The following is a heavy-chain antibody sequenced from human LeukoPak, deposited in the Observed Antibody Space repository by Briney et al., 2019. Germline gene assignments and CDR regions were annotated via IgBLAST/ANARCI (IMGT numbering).Heavy chain of an antibody. V-gene: IGHV1-18*01. Sequence: ASVKVSCKASGYTFTSYGISWVRQAPGQGLEWMGWISAYNGNTNYAQKLQGRVTMTTDTSTSTAYMELRSLRSADTAVYYCARVIVVPAAIRRFDYWGQGTLVTVSS. D-gene: IGHD2-2*02. CDR2: ISAYNGNT. CDR1: GYTFTSYG. J-gene: IGHJ4*02. CDR3: ARVIVVPAAIRRFDY.